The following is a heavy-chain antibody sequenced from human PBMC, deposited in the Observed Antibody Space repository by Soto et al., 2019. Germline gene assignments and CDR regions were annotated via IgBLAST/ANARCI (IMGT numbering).Heavy chain of an antibody. CDR3: VRNLASGGTYYIDY. CDR2: VRDKANGYTT. D-gene: IGHD1-26*01. J-gene: IGHJ4*02. V-gene: IGHV3-72*01. CDR1: GFIFSDHY. Sequence: EVQLVESGGGLVEPGGSLRLSCAASGFIFSDHYMDWVRQAPGKGLEWIGRVRDKANGYTTEYAASVRGRFTVARDDAKISLDLQMNSLQIEDTAMYYCVRNLASGGTYYIDYWGQGTLVTVSS.